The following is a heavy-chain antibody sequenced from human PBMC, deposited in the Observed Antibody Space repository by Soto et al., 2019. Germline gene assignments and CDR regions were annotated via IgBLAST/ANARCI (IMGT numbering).Heavy chain of an antibody. CDR1: GFTFSSYS. D-gene: IGHD6-19*01. CDR2: ISSSSSTI. Sequence: PGGCLRLSXAASGFTFSSYSMNWVRQAPGKGLEWVSYISSSSSTIYYADSVKGRFTISRDNAKNSLYLQMNSLRDEDTAVYYCARDMASISYYYGMDVWGQGTTVTVSS. CDR3: ARDMASISYYYGMDV. J-gene: IGHJ6*02. V-gene: IGHV3-48*02.